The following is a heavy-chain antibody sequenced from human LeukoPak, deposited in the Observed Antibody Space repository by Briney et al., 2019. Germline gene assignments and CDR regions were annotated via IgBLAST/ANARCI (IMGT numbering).Heavy chain of an antibody. V-gene: IGHV4-34*01. CDR1: GGPFNDYY. D-gene: IGHD6-19*01. CDR3: ARGPGIAVSRN. Sequence: PSKTLALTCAVYGGPFNDYYWSWIRQPPGKGLEWIGEINHSGSTNYNPSLTSRVTISVDTSKSQCSLKLSSVTAANTAVYYCARGPGIAVSRNWGPGTLGTVSS. CDR2: INHSGST. J-gene: IGHJ4*02.